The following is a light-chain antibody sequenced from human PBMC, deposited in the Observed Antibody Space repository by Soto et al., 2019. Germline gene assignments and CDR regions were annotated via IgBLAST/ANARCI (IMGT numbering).Light chain of an antibody. CDR2: ENN. Sequence: QSVLTQPPSVSAAPGQMVTISCSGSTSNIGNNYVSWYQQLPGTAPKLLIYENNKRPSGIPDRFSGSKSGTSATLGITGLQTGDEADYYCGTWDSSLSVRVFGGGTQLTVL. CDR3: GTWDSSLSVRV. V-gene: IGLV1-51*02. J-gene: IGLJ7*01. CDR1: TSNIGNNY.